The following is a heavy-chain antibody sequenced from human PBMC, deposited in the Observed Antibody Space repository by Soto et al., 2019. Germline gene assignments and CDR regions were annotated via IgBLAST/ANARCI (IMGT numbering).Heavy chain of an antibody. V-gene: IGHV4-39*01. Sequence: PSETLSLTCTLSGASITSTTYFWAWIRQPPGRGLEWVGSIYYSGKTHYNPSLKNRVTISVDRSKNQFSLQMTSVTAADTAVYYCARSAATISGTLIWGEVLDIWGQGTKVTVSS. J-gene: IGHJ3*02. CDR1: GASITSTTYF. CDR3: ARSAATISGTLIWGEVLDI. CDR2: IYYSGKT. D-gene: IGHD3-3*01.